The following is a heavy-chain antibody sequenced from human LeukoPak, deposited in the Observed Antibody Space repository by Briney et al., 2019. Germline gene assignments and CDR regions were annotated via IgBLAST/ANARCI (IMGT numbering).Heavy chain of an antibody. Sequence: GASVKVSCKASGYTFTSYYMHWVRQAPGQGLEWMGIINPSGGSTSYAQKFQSRVTMTRDTSTSTVYMELSSLRSEDTAVYYCARGITVAGTPRGGMDVWGQGTTVTVSS. J-gene: IGHJ6*02. CDR3: ARGITVAGTPRGGMDV. V-gene: IGHV1-46*01. CDR2: INPSGGST. CDR1: GYTFTSYY. D-gene: IGHD6-19*01.